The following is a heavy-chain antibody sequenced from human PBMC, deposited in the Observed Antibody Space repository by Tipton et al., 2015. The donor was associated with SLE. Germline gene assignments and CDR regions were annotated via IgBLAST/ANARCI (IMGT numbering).Heavy chain of an antibody. V-gene: IGHV4-59*11. Sequence: TLSLTCNVSGGSITSHYSSWIRRPPGKGLEWIWYVYYSVSTNYNPSLKNRVTMSVDTSKNQFSLKLSSVTAADAAVYFCARLSLGEDYYFDSWGQGALVTVSS. D-gene: IGHD3-10*01. CDR1: GGSITSHY. J-gene: IGHJ4*02. CDR2: VYYSVST. CDR3: ARLSLGEDYYFDS.